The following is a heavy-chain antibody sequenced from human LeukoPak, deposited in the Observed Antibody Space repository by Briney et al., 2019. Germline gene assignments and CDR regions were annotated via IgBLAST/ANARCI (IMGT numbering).Heavy chain of an antibody. D-gene: IGHD2-15*01. J-gene: IGHJ4*02. CDR2: IWYDGSNK. V-gene: IGHV3-33*01. Sequence: GRSLRLSCAASGFTFSSYGMHWVRQAPGKGLEWVAAIWYDGSNKYYTDSVKGRFTISRDNIKNTLYLQMNSLRAEDTAVYYCARGQYSPDYWGQGTLVTVSS. CDR3: ARGQYSPDY. CDR1: GFTFSSYG.